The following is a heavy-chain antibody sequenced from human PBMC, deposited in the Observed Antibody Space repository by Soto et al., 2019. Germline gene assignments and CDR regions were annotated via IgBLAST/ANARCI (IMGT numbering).Heavy chain of an antibody. V-gene: IGHV3-23*01. CDR2: IYGNGDTK. CDR1: GVTFSNYA. J-gene: IGHJ4*02. Sequence: EVQLLESGGGLVQPGGSLRLSCAASGVTFSNYAMAWVRQAPGKGLEWVSSIYGNGDTKFYADSVKGRFTISRDNSKNTLYVQMNSLRAEDTALYYCAKDLSFSGSYDFDHWGQGALVTVSS. CDR3: AKDLSFSGSYDFDH. D-gene: IGHD1-26*01.